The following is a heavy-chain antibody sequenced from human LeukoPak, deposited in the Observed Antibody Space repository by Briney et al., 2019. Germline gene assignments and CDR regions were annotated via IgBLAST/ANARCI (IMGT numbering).Heavy chain of an antibody. CDR2: ISYDGSNK. CDR1: GFTFSSYA. CDR3: AREYYYDSSGYYPL. Sequence: GRSLRLSCAASGFTFSSYAMHWVRQAPGKGLEWVAVISYDGSNKYYADSVKGRFTISRDNSKNTLYLQMNSLRAEDTAVYYCAREYYYDSSGYYPLWGQGTMVTVSS. J-gene: IGHJ3*01. D-gene: IGHD3-22*01. V-gene: IGHV3-30-3*01.